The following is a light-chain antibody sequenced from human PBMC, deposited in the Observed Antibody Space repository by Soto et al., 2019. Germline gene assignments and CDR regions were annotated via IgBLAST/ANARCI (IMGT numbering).Light chain of an antibody. CDR3: QQSNSFPFT. Sequence: IQMTQSPSSVSASVGDRVTITCRASQGISTWLAWYQQKPGQAPKLLIYTASKLQSGVPSRFSGRGSGADFTLTISSLQPEDFATYYCQQSNSFPFTFGPGTKVDIK. J-gene: IGKJ3*01. V-gene: IGKV1-12*01. CDR2: TAS. CDR1: QGISTW.